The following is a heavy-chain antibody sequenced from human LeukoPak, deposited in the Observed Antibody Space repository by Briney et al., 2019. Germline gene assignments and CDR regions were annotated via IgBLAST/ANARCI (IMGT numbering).Heavy chain of an antibody. Sequence: NPSETLSLTCTVSGGSISSGSYYWSWIRQPAGKGLEWIGRIYTSGSTNYNPSLKSRVTISVDTSKNQFSLKPSSVTAADTAVYYCARFGSGSYKYYYYYYMDVWGKGTTVTVSS. V-gene: IGHV4-61*02. J-gene: IGHJ6*03. CDR3: ARFGSGSYKYYYYYYMDV. CDR2: IYTSGST. CDR1: GGSISSGSYY. D-gene: IGHD3-10*01.